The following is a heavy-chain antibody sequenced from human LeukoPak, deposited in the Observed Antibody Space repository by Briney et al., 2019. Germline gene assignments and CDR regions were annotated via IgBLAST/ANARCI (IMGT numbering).Heavy chain of an antibody. Sequence: ASVKVSCKASGYTFTSYGISWVRQAPGQGLEWMGWISAYNGNTNYAQKLQGRVTMTTDTSTSTAYMELMSLRSDDTAVYYCAIKYYDIVTGYSPPPDYWGQGTLVTVSS. CDR3: AIKYYDIVTGYSPPPDY. J-gene: IGHJ4*02. CDR2: ISAYNGNT. CDR1: GYTFTSYG. V-gene: IGHV1-18*01. D-gene: IGHD3-9*01.